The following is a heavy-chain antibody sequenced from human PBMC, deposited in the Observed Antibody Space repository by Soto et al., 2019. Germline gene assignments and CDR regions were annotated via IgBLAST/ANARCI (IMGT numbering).Heavy chain of an antibody. CDR2: ISSGSTYI. Sequence: EVQLVESGGGLVKPGGSLRLSCEASGFTFSSHSMNWVRQAPGKGLEWVSSISSGSTYIFYADSVKGRFTLSRDNAKNSLYLEMNSLRVEDTATYYCARGMYCSTTNCSYYYLMDVWGQGTTVTVSS. J-gene: IGHJ6*02. D-gene: IGHD2-2*01. CDR1: GFTFSSHS. CDR3: ARGMYCSTTNCSYYYLMDV. V-gene: IGHV3-21*01.